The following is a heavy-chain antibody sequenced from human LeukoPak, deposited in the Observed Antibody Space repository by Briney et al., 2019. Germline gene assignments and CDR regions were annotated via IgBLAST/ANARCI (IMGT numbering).Heavy chain of an antibody. Sequence: PSQTLSLTCTVSGGSIRSGNYYWSWVRQPAGKKLEWIGRIYSTGSTNYNPSLKSRVTISVDTSKNQFSLKVNSVTAADTAVYYCARLTSSWYQDWYFDLWGRGTLVTVSS. D-gene: IGHD6-13*01. CDR2: IYSTGST. V-gene: IGHV4-61*02. CDR1: GGSIRSGNYY. J-gene: IGHJ2*01. CDR3: ARLTSSWYQDWYFDL.